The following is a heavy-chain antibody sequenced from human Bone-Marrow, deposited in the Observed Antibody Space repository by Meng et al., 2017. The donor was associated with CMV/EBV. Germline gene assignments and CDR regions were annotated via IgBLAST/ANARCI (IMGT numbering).Heavy chain of an antibody. J-gene: IGHJ6*02. CDR2: IYYSGST. CDR1: GGSISSYY. Sequence: GSLSLTCTVSGGSISSYYWSWIRQPPGKGLEWIGSIYYSGSTYYNPSLKSRVTISVDTSKNQFSLKLSSVTAADTAVYYCASNVVVPAAMGYYYGMDVWGQGTTVTASS. CDR3: ASNVVVPAAMGYYYGMDV. V-gene: IGHV4-59*12. D-gene: IGHD2-2*01.